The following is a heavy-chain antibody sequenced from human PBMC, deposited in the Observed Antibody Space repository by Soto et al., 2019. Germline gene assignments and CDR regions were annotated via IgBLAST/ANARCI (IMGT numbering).Heavy chain of an antibody. D-gene: IGHD1-20*01. CDR3: ASDLYVTGTTNYYYGMDV. Sequence: GGSLRLSCAASGFTFSSYSMNWVRQAPGKGLEWVSSISSSSSYIYYADSVKGRFTISRDNAKNSLYLQMNSLRAEDTAVYYYASDLYVTGTTNYYYGMDVWGQGTTVTVSS. V-gene: IGHV3-21*01. CDR1: GFTFSSYS. J-gene: IGHJ6*02. CDR2: ISSSSSYI.